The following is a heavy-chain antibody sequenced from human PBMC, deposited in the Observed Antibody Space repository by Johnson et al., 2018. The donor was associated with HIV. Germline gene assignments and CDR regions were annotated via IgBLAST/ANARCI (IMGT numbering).Heavy chain of an antibody. D-gene: IGHD3-22*01. J-gene: IGHJ3*02. CDR1: GFTFSSYW. V-gene: IGHV3-7*01. CDR2: IKHDGREQ. Sequence: MQLVESGGGLVQPGGFLRLSCAASGFTFSSYWMSWVRQAPGTGLAWVANIKHDGREQYYEGFVKGRFTISRDNAKNPLYLPMNSLRAEDTSVYYCARVAYYDSSGDLCVYAFDIWGQGKMGTVSS. CDR3: ARVAYYDSSGDLCVYAFDI.